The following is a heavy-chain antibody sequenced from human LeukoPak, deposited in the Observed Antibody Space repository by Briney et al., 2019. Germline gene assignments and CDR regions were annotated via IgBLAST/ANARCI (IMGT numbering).Heavy chain of an antibody. CDR1: GYTFTGYY. CDR3: ARVRPGYCSGGSCPYYFDY. J-gene: IGHJ4*02. Sequence: GASVKVSCKASGYTFTGYYMHWVRQAPGQGLEWMGWINPNSGGTNYAQKFQGRVTMTRDTSISTAYMELSRLRSDDTAVYYCARVRPGYCSGGSCPYYFDYWGQGTLVIVSS. D-gene: IGHD2-15*01. CDR2: INPNSGGT. V-gene: IGHV1-2*02.